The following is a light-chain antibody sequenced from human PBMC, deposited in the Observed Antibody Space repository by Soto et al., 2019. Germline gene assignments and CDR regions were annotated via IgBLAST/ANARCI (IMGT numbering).Light chain of an antibody. J-gene: IGKJ4*01. CDR2: GAI. V-gene: IGKV1-39*01. CDR3: QQSYSAPLT. Sequence: DIQMTQSPSSLSASVGDRVTITCRARQFVSGHLNWYQQKPGKAPKLLIYGAITLQSGVPSRISGSGSGTAFTLTISSLQPEDFATYYCQQSYSAPLTFGGGTKVDIK. CDR1: QFVSGH.